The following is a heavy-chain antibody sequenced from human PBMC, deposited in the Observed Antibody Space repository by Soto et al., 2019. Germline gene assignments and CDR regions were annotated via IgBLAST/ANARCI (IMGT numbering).Heavy chain of an antibody. CDR1: GFTFSTYA. V-gene: IGHV3-23*01. Sequence: VQLLESGGGLVQPGGSLRLSCAASGFTFSTYAMSWVRQAPGKGLEWVSAIRGRSGRTYYADSVKGRFTISRDNSRNTLYLQMNSLRAEDTAVYFCAREVEGYYFDYWGQGTLVTVSS. CDR3: AREVEGYYFDY. J-gene: IGHJ4*02. D-gene: IGHD2-15*01. CDR2: IRGRSGRT.